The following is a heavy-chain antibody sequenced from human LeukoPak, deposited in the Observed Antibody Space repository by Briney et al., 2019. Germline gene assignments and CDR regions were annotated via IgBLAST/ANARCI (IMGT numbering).Heavy chain of an antibody. Sequence: GGSLRLSCAASGFTFSSYGMHWVRQAPGKGLEWVAVISYDGSNKYYADSVKGRFTISRDNSKNTLYLQMNSLRAEDTAVYYCANLHLLWRSPVDYWGQGTLVTVSS. CDR3: ANLHLLWRSPVDY. J-gene: IGHJ4*02. CDR2: ISYDGSNK. CDR1: GFTFSSYG. V-gene: IGHV3-30*18. D-gene: IGHD3-10*01.